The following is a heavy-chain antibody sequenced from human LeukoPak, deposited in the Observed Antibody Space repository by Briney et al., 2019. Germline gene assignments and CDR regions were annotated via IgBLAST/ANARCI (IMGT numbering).Heavy chain of an antibody. CDR1: GDSMSSYS. Sequence: SETLSLTCTVSGDSMSSYSWTWVRQFPGKGLEWVGYIYQTTTTYNPSLKGRVTISADMSQNQLSLKVTSVTAADTAVYYCARNFPGRTEDVWGKGTTVIVSS. V-gene: IGHV4-59*01. CDR3: ARNFPGRTEDV. J-gene: IGHJ6*04. D-gene: IGHD1-14*01. CDR2: IYQTTT.